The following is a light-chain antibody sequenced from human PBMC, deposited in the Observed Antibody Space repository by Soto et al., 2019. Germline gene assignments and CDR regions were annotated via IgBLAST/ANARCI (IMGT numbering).Light chain of an antibody. CDR1: QSVSSY. CDR2: DAS. CDR3: QQHSNWLGT. Sequence: EIVLTQSPATLSLSPGERATLSCRASQSVSSYLAWYQQQPGQHPTLLIYDASNRATGIPARFSGSGSGTDFTLTISRLEPEDFAVYYCQQHSNWLGTFGPGTKVDIK. J-gene: IGKJ3*01. V-gene: IGKV3-11*01.